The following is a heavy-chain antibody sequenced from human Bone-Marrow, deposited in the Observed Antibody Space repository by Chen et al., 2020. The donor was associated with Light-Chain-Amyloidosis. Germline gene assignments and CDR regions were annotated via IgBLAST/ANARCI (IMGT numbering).Heavy chain of an antibody. CDR1: GFTFSDFG. V-gene: IGHV3-33*01. D-gene: IGHD3-3*02. CDR2: QWFNGNE. Sequence: VQLVESGGGVAQPGTSLRLSCAASGFTFSDFGFHWVRQAPGKGLEWVAVQWFNGNENYADSVRGRFTISRDSSKNMLFLQLNSLRVEDTAIYYCARDSIEGPTDFDYWGQGTLVTVSS. J-gene: IGHJ4*02. CDR3: ARDSIEGPTDFDY.